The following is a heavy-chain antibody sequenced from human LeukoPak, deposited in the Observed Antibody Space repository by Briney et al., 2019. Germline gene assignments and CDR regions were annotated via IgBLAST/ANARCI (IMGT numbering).Heavy chain of an antibody. J-gene: IGHJ4*02. CDR2: IYYSGST. CDR3: ARHGRYCTNGVCSYYFDY. V-gene: IGHV4-61*01. Sequence: SETLSLTCTVSGGSVSSGSYYWSWIRQPPGKGLEWIGYIYYSGSTNYNPSLKSRVTISVDTSKNQFSLNLSSVTAADTALYYCARHGRYCTNGVCSYYFDYWGQGTLVTVSS. D-gene: IGHD2-8*01. CDR1: GGSVSSGSYY.